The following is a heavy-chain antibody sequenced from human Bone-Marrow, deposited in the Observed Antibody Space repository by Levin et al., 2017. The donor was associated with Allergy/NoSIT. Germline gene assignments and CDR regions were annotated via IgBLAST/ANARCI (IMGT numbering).Heavy chain of an antibody. D-gene: IGHD2-8*01. CDR1: GDTFTNRA. CDR2: IIPRFGRP. CDR3: ATDSRGGNLVMMVEDGFDI. V-gene: IGHV1-69*05. J-gene: IGHJ3*02. Sequence: SVKVSCKASGDTFTNRAFSWVRQAPGQGLEWMAGIIPRFGRPRVAQKFQGRVTISTDESTNTVYLDLRGLRSEDTALYYCATDSRGGNLVMMVEDGFDIWGQGTMVTVSS.